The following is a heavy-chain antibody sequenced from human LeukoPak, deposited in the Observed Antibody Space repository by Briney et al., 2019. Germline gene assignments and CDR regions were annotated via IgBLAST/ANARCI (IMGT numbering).Heavy chain of an antibody. V-gene: IGHV4-34*01. D-gene: IGHD3-16*01. CDR2: INHSGRT. Sequence: SETLSLTCAVYGGSYTNYYWTWIRQPPGKGLEWIGEINHSGRTNYNPSLRNRVTISVDPSKNQFSINVTSVTAADTAMYYCARGLHVGETLPYYFWSQGTMVTVSS. J-gene: IGHJ4*02. CDR3: ARGLHVGETLPYYF. CDR1: GGSYTNYY.